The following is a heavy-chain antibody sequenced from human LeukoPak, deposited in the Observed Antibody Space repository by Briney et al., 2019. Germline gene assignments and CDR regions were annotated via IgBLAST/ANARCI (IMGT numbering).Heavy chain of an antibody. CDR1: GFTFSSYG. CDR2: ISSSSSYI. J-gene: IGHJ4*02. CDR3: AKVRYYDSSGWMYYFDY. Sequence: GGSLRLSCAASGFTFSSYGMHWVRQAPGKGLEWVSSISSSSSYIYYADSVKGRFTISRDNSKNTLYLRMNSLRAEDTAVYYCAKVRYYDSSGWMYYFDYWGQGTLVTVSS. D-gene: IGHD3-22*01. V-gene: IGHV3-21*04.